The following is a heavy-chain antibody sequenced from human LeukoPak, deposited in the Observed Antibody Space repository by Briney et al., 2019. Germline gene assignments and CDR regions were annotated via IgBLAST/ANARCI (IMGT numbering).Heavy chain of an antibody. CDR2: IIPIFGTT. Sequence: SVKVSCKASGGTFNSYAISWVRQAPGQGLEWMGGIIPIFGTTNYARKFRGRVTLTADKSTRTAYMELSSLRSEDTAVYYCALRLWFGELPHWGQGTLVTVSS. CDR1: GGTFNSYA. D-gene: IGHD3-10*01. V-gene: IGHV1-69*06. CDR3: ALRLWFGELPH. J-gene: IGHJ4*02.